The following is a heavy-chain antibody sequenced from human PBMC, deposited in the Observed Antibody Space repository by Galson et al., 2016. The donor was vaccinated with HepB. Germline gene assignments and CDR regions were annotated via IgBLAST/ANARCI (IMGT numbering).Heavy chain of an antibody. J-gene: IGHJ4*02. CDR3: ARGSVASPAGPAWN. CDR2: ISYDGWGQ. Sequence: SLRLSCATSRFTFSDYAFHWVRQAPGKGLEWVAVISYDGWGQNYADSVRGRFTISRDNSKDTLYLQMNTLRVDDTAVYYCARGSVASPAGPAWNWGQGTLVTVSS. D-gene: IGHD4-23*01. V-gene: IGHV3-30*04. CDR1: RFTFSDYA.